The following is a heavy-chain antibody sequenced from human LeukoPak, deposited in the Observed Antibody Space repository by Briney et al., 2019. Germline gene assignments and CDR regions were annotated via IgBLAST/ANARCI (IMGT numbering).Heavy chain of an antibody. Sequence: ASVKVSCKASGYTFTSYGISWVRQAPGQGLEWMGWISAYNDNTNYAQKLQGRVTMTTDTSTSTAYMELRSLRSDDTAVYYCARDGGGYSSSWYELDWFDPWGQGTLVTVSS. CDR2: ISAYNDNT. CDR3: ARDGGGYSSSWYELDWFDP. V-gene: IGHV1-18*01. J-gene: IGHJ5*02. D-gene: IGHD6-13*01. CDR1: GYTFTSYG.